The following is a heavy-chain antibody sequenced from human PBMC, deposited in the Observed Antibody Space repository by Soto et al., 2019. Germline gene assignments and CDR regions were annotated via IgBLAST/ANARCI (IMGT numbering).Heavy chain of an antibody. Sequence: PSETLSLTCTVSGGSISDSYWSWIRQPPGKGLEWIGYIFYSGNTNYNPSLKSRVTISEDTSENQFSLRLSSVTAADTAVYYCARDRAYYESNGLYFDYWGQGTLVTVSS. CDR1: GGSISDSY. D-gene: IGHD3-22*01. V-gene: IGHV4-59*01. J-gene: IGHJ4*02. CDR3: ARDRAYYESNGLYFDY. CDR2: IFYSGNT.